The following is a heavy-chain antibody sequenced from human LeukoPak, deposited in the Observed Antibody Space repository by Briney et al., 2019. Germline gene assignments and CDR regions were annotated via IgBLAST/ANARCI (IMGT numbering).Heavy chain of an antibody. Sequence: SETLSLTCVVSGGSMTSNWWSWVRQPPGKGLEWIGEIFHSGSATYNPSLKSRVTMSIDTSKTQFSLKVTSVTAADTAVYYCARNGYYSVDYWGQGALVTVSS. V-gene: IGHV4/OR15-8*01. CDR3: ARNGYYSVDY. CDR2: IFHSGSA. J-gene: IGHJ4*02. D-gene: IGHD4-17*01. CDR1: GGSMTSNW.